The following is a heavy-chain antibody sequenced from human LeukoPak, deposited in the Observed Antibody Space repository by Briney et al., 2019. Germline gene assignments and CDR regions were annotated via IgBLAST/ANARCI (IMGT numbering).Heavy chain of an antibody. V-gene: IGHV4-4*02. CDR3: ARQRTSGPFDY. D-gene: IGHD5-12*01. CDR2: IYHSGST. CDR1: GGSISSSNW. J-gene: IGHJ4*02. Sequence: PSETLSLTCAVSGGSISSSNWWSWVRQPPGKGLEWIGEIYHSGSTNYNPSLKSRVTISVDTSKNQFSLKLGSVTAADTAVYYCARQRTSGPFDYWGQGTLVTVSS.